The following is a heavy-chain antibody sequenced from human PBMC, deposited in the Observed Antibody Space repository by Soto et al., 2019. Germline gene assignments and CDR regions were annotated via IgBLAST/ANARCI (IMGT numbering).Heavy chain of an antibody. V-gene: IGHV3-23*01. CDR2: ISGSGGST. J-gene: IGHJ3*02. Sequence: GGSLRLSCAASGFTFSSYAMSWVRQAPGKGLEWVSAISGSGGSTYYADSVKGRFTISRDNSKNTLYLQMNSLRAEDTAVYYCAKDWDSSSWYVAAFDIWGQGTMVTVSS. D-gene: IGHD6-13*01. CDR1: GFTFSSYA. CDR3: AKDWDSSSWYVAAFDI.